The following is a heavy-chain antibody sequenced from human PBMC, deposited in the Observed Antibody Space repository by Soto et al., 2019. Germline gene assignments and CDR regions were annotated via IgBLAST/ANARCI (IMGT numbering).Heavy chain of an antibody. CDR2: INTEGDST. V-gene: IGHV3-74*01. Sequence: GSLRLSCAASGFTFTGHWMHWVRQVPGKGLVWVARINTEGDSTNYADSVKGRFTISRVSATNTVYLQMNGLGVDDTSVYFCAREAGYCSTTSCYRRAFDTWGQGTMVTVSS. CDR1: GFTFTGHW. CDR3: AREAGYCSTTSCYRRAFDT. D-gene: IGHD2-2*01. J-gene: IGHJ3*02.